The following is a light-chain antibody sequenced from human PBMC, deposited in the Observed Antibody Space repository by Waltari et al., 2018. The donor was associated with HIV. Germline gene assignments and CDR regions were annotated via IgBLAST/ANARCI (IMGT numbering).Light chain of an antibody. J-gene: IGKJ4*01. V-gene: IGKV3-20*01. Sequence: EIVLTQSPDTLSVSPGERATLSCRASQSVRSTSLAWYQQKPGQAPRPLIYGASSRAPGIPDRFSGSGAVTDFILTISRLEPEDCAVYYCQQYAASPLTFGGGTKVEIK. CDR1: QSVRSTS. CDR3: QQYAASPLT. CDR2: GAS.